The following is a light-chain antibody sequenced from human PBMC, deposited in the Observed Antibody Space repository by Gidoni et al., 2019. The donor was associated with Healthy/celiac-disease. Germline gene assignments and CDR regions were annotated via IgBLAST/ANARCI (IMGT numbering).Light chain of an antibody. J-gene: IGKJ4*01. Sequence: DIQLTQSPSPLSASVGDRVTITCQPSQDISNYVNWDQQKPGKAPKLLIYDASNLETGVPSRFSGSGSGTDVTFTISSLEPEDIATYYCQQYVNLLTFGGGTKVEIK. V-gene: IGKV1-33*01. CDR2: DAS. CDR3: QQYVNLLT. CDR1: QDISNY.